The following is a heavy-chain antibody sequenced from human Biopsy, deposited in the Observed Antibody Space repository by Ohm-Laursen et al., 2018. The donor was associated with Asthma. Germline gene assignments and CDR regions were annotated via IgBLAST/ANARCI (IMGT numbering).Heavy chain of an antibody. V-gene: IGHV1-3*01. CDR2: NNAGNGNT. CDR1: GYTFINYA. D-gene: IGHD3-9*01. J-gene: IGHJ3*02. CDR3: ARTYYDFLTGQVNDAFAI. Sequence: ASVTVSRNVSGYTFINYAIHWVRQAPGQRLEWMGRNNAGNGNTKYPQKFQGRVTITRDTSASAAYKELGSLRSEDTAVYYCARTYYDFLTGQVNDAFAIWGQGTLVTVSS.